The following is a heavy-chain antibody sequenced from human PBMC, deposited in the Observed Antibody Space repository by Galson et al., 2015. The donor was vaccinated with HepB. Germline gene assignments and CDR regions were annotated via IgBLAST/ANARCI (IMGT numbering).Heavy chain of an antibody. CDR3: AREELDYYGMDV. CDR1: GYTFTGYY. CDR2: INPNSGST. Sequence: SVKVSCKASGYTFTGYYMHWVRQAPGQGLEWMGWINPNSGSTNYAQKFQGWVTMTRDTSISTAYMELSRLRSDDAAVYYCAREELDYYGMDVWGQGTTVTVSS. D-gene: IGHD1-26*01. J-gene: IGHJ6*02. V-gene: IGHV1-2*04.